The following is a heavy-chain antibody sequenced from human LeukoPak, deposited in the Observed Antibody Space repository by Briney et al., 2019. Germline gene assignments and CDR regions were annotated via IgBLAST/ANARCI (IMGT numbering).Heavy chain of an antibody. D-gene: IGHD6-13*01. CDR1: GAFIRSYY. J-gene: IGHJ5*02. CDR3: ARSRIAAAAPGWFDP. V-gene: IGHV4-59*08. CDR2: IHYSGST. Sequence: SETLSLTCTVSGAFIRSYYWSWIRQPPGKGLEWIGYIHYSGSTNYNPSLKSRVAMSVDTSKNQFSLKLSSVTAADTAVYYCARSRIAAAAPGWFDPWGQGTLVTVSS.